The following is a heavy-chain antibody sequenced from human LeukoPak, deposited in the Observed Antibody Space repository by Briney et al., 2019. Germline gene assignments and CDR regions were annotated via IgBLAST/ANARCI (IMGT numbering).Heavy chain of an antibody. CDR1: GGSFSGYY. Sequence: SETLSLTCAVYGGSFSGYYWSWIRQPPGKGLEWIGGINHSGSTNYNPSLKSRVTISVDTSKNQFSLKLSSVTAADTAVYYCARGGGDGSPWGQGTLVTVSS. CDR3: ARGGGDGSP. J-gene: IGHJ5*02. D-gene: IGHD5-24*01. CDR2: INHSGST. V-gene: IGHV4-34*01.